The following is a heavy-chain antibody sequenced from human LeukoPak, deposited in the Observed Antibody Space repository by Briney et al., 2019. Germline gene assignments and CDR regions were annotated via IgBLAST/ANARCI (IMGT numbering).Heavy chain of an antibody. D-gene: IGHD3-10*01. J-gene: IGHJ5*02. CDR3: AGYYYGSGTSFDP. V-gene: IGHV3-7*01. CDR2: IKKDGSEK. Sequence: GGSLRLSCAASGFTFSDYWMSWLRQAPGKGLEWVANIKKDGSEKSYVDTVKGRFTISRDNAKNSLYLQMNSLRAEDTAVFYCAGYYYGSGTSFDPWGQGTLVTVSS. CDR1: GFTFSDYW.